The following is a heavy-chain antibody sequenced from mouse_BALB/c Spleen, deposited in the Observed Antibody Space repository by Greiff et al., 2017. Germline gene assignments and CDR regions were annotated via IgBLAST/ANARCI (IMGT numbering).Heavy chain of an antibody. CDR1: GYTFTSYY. Sequence: QVQLLQSGPELVKPGASVKMSCKASGYTFTSYYIHWVKQRPGQGLEWIGWIYPGDGSTKYNEKFKGKTTLTADKSSSTAYMLLSSLTSEDSAIYFCARWDEAMDYWGQGTSVTVSS. CDR2: IYPGDGST. V-gene: IGHV1S56*01. D-gene: IGHD4-1*01. J-gene: IGHJ4*01. CDR3: ARWDEAMDY.